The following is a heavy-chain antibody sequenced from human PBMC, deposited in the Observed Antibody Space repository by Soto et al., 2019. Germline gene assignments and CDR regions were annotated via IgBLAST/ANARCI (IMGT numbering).Heavy chain of an antibody. Sequence: QVQLVESGGGVVQPGRSLRLSCAASGFTFSSYAMHWVRQAPGKGPEWVAVISYDGSSKTYADSVKGPFTISRDNSKNYLLLHMINLKPEATAVYYCARRNADYRSDWSDDCDICDLGTMVPVSS. CDR3: ARRNADYRSDWSDDCDI. J-gene: IGHJ3*02. D-gene: IGHD6-19*01. CDR1: GFTFSSYA. V-gene: IGHV3-30-3*01. CDR2: ISYDGSSK.